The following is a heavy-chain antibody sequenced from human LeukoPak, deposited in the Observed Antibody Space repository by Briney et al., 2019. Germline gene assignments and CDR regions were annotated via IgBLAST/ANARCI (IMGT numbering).Heavy chain of an antibody. J-gene: IGHJ4*02. CDR3: VGYYGIDY. CDR1: GFTFSSYW. Sequence: QSGGSLRLSCAASGFTFSSYWMSWVRQAPGKGLEWVANIKQDGSEKYYVDSVKGRFTISRDNAKNTLYLQMNSLRVEDTAVYYCVGYYGIDYWGQGTLVSVSS. CDR2: IKQDGSEK. V-gene: IGHV3-7*01. D-gene: IGHD3-10*01.